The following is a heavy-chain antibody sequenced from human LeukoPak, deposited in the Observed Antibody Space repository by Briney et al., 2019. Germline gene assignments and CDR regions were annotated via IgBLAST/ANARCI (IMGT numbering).Heavy chain of an antibody. J-gene: IGHJ4*02. Sequence: ASVKVSCKASGYTFTGYYMHWVRQAPGQGLEWMGWINPNSGGTNYAQKFQGRVTMTRDTSISTAYVELSRLRSDDMAVYYCARGPSTTVTNRNYFDYWGQGTLVTVSS. V-gene: IGHV1-2*02. CDR2: INPNSGGT. CDR3: ARGPSTTVTNRNYFDY. D-gene: IGHD4-11*01. CDR1: GYTFTGYY.